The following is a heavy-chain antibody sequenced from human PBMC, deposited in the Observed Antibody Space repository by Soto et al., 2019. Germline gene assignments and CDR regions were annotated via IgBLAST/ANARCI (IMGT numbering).Heavy chain of an antibody. V-gene: IGHV4-34*01. CDR3: ARGHSIAAAGGAFDI. Sequence: QVQLQQWGAGLLKPSETLSLTCAVYGGSFSGYYWSWIRQPPGKGLEWIGEINHSGSTNYNPSLKSRVTISVDTSKNQFSLKLSSVTAADTAVYYCARGHSIAAAGGAFDIWGQGTMVTVSS. CDR1: GGSFSGYY. J-gene: IGHJ3*02. CDR2: INHSGST. D-gene: IGHD6-13*01.